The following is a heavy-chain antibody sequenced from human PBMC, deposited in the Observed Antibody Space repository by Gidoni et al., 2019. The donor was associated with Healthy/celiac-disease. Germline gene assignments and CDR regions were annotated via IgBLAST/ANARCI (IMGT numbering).Heavy chain of an antibody. CDR2: IYPADSDT. CDR3: ASRDSSGRYDY. CDR1: GYSFPNSW. Sequence: EVQLVQSGAEVKNPGESLKISCTGSGYSFPNSWIGWVRQMPGKGLEWMGIIYPADSDTRYSPSFQGQVTISADKSITTAYLQWSSLKASDTAMYYCASRDSSGRYDYWGQGTLVTVSS. V-gene: IGHV5-51*01. J-gene: IGHJ4*02. D-gene: IGHD3-22*01.